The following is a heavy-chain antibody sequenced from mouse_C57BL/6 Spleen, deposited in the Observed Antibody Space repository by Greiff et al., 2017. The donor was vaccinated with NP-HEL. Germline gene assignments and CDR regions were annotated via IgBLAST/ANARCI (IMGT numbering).Heavy chain of an antibody. Sequence: VQLQQPGAELVMPGASVKLSCKASGYTFTSYWMHWVKQRPGQGLEWIGEIDPSDSYTNYNQKFKGKATLTVDKSSSTAYMQLSSLTSEDSAVDYGARGNDYGAYWGQGTLVTVSA. CDR3: ARGNDYGAY. J-gene: IGHJ3*01. D-gene: IGHD2-4*01. CDR1: GYTFTSYW. CDR2: IDPSDSYT. V-gene: IGHV1-69*01.